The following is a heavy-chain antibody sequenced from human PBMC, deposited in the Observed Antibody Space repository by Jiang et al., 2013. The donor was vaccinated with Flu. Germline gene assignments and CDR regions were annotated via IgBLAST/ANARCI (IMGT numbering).Heavy chain of an antibody. J-gene: IGHJ4*02. Sequence: YGPGLVKPSGTLSLTCAVSGGSISNYDWWSWVRQSPGKGLEWIGEISHSGGTNYNPSLESRVTMSIDKSNNHFSLKLSSVTAADTAFYYCARATKPINLAAPGVSYYLDYWGQGTLVTVSS. CDR2: ISHSGGT. CDR3: ARATKPINLAAPGVSYYLDY. V-gene: IGHV4-4*02. CDR1: GGSISNYDW. D-gene: IGHD6-13*01.